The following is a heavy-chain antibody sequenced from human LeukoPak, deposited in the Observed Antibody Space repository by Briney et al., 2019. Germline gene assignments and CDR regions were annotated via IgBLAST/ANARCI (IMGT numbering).Heavy chain of an antibody. CDR3: ARRAGDWAVNWIAP. CDR2: LYPSGST. CDR1: GGSITGTTYY. Sequence: SETLSLTCTVSGGSITGTTYYWAWFRQPPGKGLEWIGSLYPSGSTYYSPSLKSRVSILLDTSKSQLSLNVRSGTAADTAVYYCARRAGDWAVNWIAPWGQGTLVTVSS. D-gene: IGHD2-21*02. J-gene: IGHJ5*02. V-gene: IGHV4-39*01.